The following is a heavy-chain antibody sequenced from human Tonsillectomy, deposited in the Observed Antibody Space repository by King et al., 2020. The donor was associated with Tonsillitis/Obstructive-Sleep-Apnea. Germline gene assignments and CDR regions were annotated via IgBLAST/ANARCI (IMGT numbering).Heavy chain of an antibody. CDR1: GGSISSSSYY. J-gene: IGHJ4*02. CDR3: ARLNHYYHSSGYYQFHS. V-gene: IGHV4-39*01. Sequence: QLQESGPGLVKPSETLSLTCTVSGGSISSSSYYWGWIRQPPGKGLEWIGSMYYSGRTYYNPSLKSRVTISADTSKNHFSLKLSSVTAADTAVYYCARLNHYYHSSGYYQFHSWGQGTLLTVPS. CDR2: MYYSGRT. D-gene: IGHD3-22*01.